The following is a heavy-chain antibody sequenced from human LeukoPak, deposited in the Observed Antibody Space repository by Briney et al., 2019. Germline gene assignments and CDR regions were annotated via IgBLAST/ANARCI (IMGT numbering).Heavy chain of an antibody. Sequence: SETLSLTCTVSGGSISSYYWSWIRQPPGKGQEWTGYIYYSGSTNYNPSLKSRVTISVDTSKNQFSLKLSSVTAADTAVYYCARGMITFGGVIDYFDYWGQGTLVTVSS. CDR3: ARGMITFGGVIDYFDY. CDR2: IYYSGST. V-gene: IGHV4-59*01. J-gene: IGHJ4*02. CDR1: GGSISSYY. D-gene: IGHD3-16*02.